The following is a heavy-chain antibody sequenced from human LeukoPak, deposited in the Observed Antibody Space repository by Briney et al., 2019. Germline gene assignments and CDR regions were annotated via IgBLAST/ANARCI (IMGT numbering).Heavy chain of an antibody. CDR2: MWYDGSNK. J-gene: IGHJ4*02. CDR3: ARVKGAIAAAALDY. CDR1: GFTFSSYG. V-gene: IGHV3-33*08. Sequence: GRSLRLSCAASGFTFSSYGMHWVRQAPGKGLEWVAVMWYDGSNKYYADSVKGRLTISRDKSKNTLYLQMNSLRAEDTAVHYCARVKGAIAAAALDYWGQGTLVTVSS. D-gene: IGHD6-13*01.